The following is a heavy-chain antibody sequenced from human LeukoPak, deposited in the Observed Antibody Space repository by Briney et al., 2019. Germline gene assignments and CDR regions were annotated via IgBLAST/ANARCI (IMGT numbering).Heavy chain of an antibody. CDR1: GGTFSSYA. Sequence: SVKVSCKASGGTFSSYAISWVRQAPGQGLEWMGRIIPILGIANYAQKFQGRVTITADKSTSTAYMELSSLRSEDTAVYYCASTFGVPAAKDFYYYYGMDVWGQGTTVTVSS. J-gene: IGHJ6*02. CDR2: IIPILGIA. V-gene: IGHV1-69*04. D-gene: IGHD2-2*01. CDR3: ASTFGVPAAKDFYYYYGMDV.